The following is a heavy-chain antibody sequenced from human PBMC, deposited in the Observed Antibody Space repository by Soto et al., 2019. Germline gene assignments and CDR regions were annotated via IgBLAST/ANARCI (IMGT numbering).Heavy chain of an antibody. J-gene: IGHJ5*02. V-gene: IGHV5-51*01. CDR1: GDSFNTYW. D-gene: IGHD1-26*01. Sequence: PGESLKISCKGSGDSFNTYWIAWVRQMPGKGLEWMGIIYPDDSDTRYSPSFQGQVTISADKSISTAYLQWNNLRASDSAMYYCATGLGVGAIGWFDPWGQGTLVTAPQ. CDR2: IYPDDSDT. CDR3: ATGLGVGAIGWFDP.